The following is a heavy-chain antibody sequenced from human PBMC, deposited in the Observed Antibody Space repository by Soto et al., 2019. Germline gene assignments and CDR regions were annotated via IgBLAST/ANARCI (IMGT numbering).Heavy chain of an antibody. J-gene: IGHJ5*02. D-gene: IGHD3-9*01. CDR3: ARTQKELRYFDWSLVRFDP. CDR2: ILYSGTT. Sequence: PSETLSLTCTVSGGSISSGVYYWSWIRQHPGKGLEWIGYILYSGTTYYNPSLKSRVTISVDTSKNQFSLKLSSVTAADTAVYYCARTQKELRYFDWSLVRFDPWGQGTLVT. CDR1: GGSISSGVYY. V-gene: IGHV4-31*03.